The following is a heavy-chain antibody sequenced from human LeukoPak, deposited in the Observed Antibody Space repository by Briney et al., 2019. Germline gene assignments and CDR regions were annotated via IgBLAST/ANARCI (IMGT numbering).Heavy chain of an antibody. D-gene: IGHD5-18*01. Sequence: GGSLRLSCAASGFTFTSYGMNWVRQAPGKGLEWVSAISNTGGNTYYASSVRGRFTISRDNSKNTLYRQTDSLRAEDTAVYYCAKEMGHSKPFDYWGQGTLGTVSS. V-gene: IGHV3-23*01. CDR1: GFTFTSYG. CDR3: AKEMGHSKPFDY. J-gene: IGHJ4*02. CDR2: ISNTGGNT.